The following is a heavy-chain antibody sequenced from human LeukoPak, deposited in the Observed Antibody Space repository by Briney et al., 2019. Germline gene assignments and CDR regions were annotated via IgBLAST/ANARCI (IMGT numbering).Heavy chain of an antibody. J-gene: IGHJ4*02. Sequence: GASVKVSCKVSGYTFTDYYMHWVQQAPGKGLEWMGLVDPEDGETIYAEKFQGRVTITADTSTDTAYMELSSLRSEDTAVYYCATDPLSNNYDYWGQGTLVTVSS. CDR1: GYTFTDYY. V-gene: IGHV1-69-2*01. CDR3: ATDPLSNNYDY. CDR2: VDPEDGET. D-gene: IGHD4-11*01.